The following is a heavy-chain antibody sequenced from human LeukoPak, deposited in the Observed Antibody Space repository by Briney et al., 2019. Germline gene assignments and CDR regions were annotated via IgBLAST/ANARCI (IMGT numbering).Heavy chain of an antibody. CDR2: IIPILGIA. CDR3: AREKATDIVVVPAAGMDV. Sequence: ASVKVSCEASGGTFSSYAISWVRQAPGQGLEWMGRIIPILGIANYAQKFQGRVTITADKSTSTAYMELSSLRSEDTAVYYCAREKATDIVVVPAAGMDVWGQGTTVTVSS. V-gene: IGHV1-69*04. D-gene: IGHD2-2*01. J-gene: IGHJ6*02. CDR1: GGTFSSYA.